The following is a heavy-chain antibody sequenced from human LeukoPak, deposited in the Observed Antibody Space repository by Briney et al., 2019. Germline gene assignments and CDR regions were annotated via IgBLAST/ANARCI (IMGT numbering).Heavy chain of an antibody. Sequence: GGFLRLSCAASGFTFSSYSMNWVRQAPGKGLEWVSYISSSSSTIYYADSVKGRFTISRDNAKNSLYLQMNSLRAEDTAVYYCASTPSYDILTVDYWGQGTLVTVSS. CDR2: ISSSSSTI. CDR1: GFTFSSYS. CDR3: ASTPSYDILTVDY. J-gene: IGHJ4*02. V-gene: IGHV3-48*01. D-gene: IGHD3-9*01.